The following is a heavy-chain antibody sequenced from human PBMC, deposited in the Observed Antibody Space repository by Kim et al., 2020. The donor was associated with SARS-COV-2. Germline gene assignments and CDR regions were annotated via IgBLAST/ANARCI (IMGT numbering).Heavy chain of an antibody. V-gene: IGHV3-33*01. CDR2: IWYDGRNK. Sequence: GGSLRLSCAASGFTFSSYGMHWVRQAPGKGLEWVAVIWYDGRNKYYADSVKGRFTISRDNSKKTLYMQMSSLRAEDTAVYYCARETHGLGPYRNGMDVWGQGTTITVSS. J-gene: IGHJ6*02. CDR3: ARETHGLGPYRNGMDV. CDR1: GFTFSSYG. D-gene: IGHD6-19*01.